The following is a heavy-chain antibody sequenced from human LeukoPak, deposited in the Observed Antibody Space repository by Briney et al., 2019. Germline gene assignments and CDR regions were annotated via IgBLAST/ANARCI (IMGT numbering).Heavy chain of an antibody. Sequence: GESLKISCKGSGYSFTSYWIGWVRQIPGKGLEWMGIIYPGDSDTRYSPSFQGQVTISADKSISTAYLQWSSLKASDTAVYYCARRYSSGYLFFDYWGQGALVTVSS. CDR1: GYSFTSYW. J-gene: IGHJ4*02. D-gene: IGHD6-19*01. CDR3: ARRYSSGYLFFDY. CDR2: IYPGDSDT. V-gene: IGHV5-51*01.